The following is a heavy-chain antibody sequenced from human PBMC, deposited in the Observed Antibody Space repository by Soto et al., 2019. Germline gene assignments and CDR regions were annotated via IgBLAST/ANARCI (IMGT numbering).Heavy chain of an antibody. V-gene: IGHV1-69*01. Sequence: QVQLVKSGAEVKKPGSSVKVSCKASGGTFSSYAISWVRQAPGQGLEWMGGIIPIFGTANYAQKLQGRVTITADESTSTAYLDLSRVKSEDTSVYYCARRYCSGGSCYYYSMDVWGQGTTVTASS. D-gene: IGHD2-15*01. CDR2: IIPIFGTA. CDR1: GGTFSSYA. J-gene: IGHJ6*02. CDR3: ARRYCSGGSCYYYSMDV.